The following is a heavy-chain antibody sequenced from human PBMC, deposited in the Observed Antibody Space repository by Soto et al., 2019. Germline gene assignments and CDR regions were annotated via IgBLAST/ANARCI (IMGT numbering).Heavy chain of an antibody. Sequence: QVQLQQWGAGLLKPSETLSLTCAVYGGSFSGYYWSWIRQPPGKGLEWIGEINHSGSTNYNPSLKSRVTISVDTSKNQFSLKLSSVTAADTAVYYCARGGIVLRFLEWLLIDNWFDPWGQGTLVTVSS. D-gene: IGHD3-3*01. J-gene: IGHJ5*02. V-gene: IGHV4-34*01. CDR1: GGSFSGYY. CDR3: ARGGIVLRFLEWLLIDNWFDP. CDR2: INHSGST.